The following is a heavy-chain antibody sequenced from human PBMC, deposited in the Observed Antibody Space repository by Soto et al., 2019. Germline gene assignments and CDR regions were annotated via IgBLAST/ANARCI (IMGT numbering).Heavy chain of an antibody. CDR2: IYHSART. J-gene: IGHJ4*02. V-gene: IGHV4-38-2*01. CDR3: ASLITMVRGGGLYYFPY. Sequence: SGCPMSRGYYWGWSVQLAVKGVEWIGGIYHSARTYYNTYLKSRVTISVDTSKNKFCLKLRSVTAADTAVYYCASLITMVRGGGLYYFPYWGLGPRVTVS. D-gene: IGHD3-10*01. CDR1: GCPMSRGYY.